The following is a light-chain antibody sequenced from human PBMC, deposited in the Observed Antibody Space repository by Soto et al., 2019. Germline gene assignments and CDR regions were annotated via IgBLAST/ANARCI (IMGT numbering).Light chain of an antibody. CDR1: SSDVGIYNL. V-gene: IGLV2-23*02. J-gene: IGLJ1*01. CDR2: EVS. Sequence: QSVLTQPAAVSGSPGQSITISCTGTSSDVGIYNLVSWYQQHPGKAPKLMIYEVSNRPSGVSNRFSASKSGNTASLTISGLQAEDEADYYCCSYAGSSTYVFGSGTKVTVL. CDR3: CSYAGSSTYV.